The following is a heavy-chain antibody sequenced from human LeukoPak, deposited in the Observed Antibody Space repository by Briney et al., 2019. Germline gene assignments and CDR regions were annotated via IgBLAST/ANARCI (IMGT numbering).Heavy chain of an antibody. CDR3: AKDGLVGATHDAFDI. CDR1: GFTVSSNY. Sequence: PGGSLRLSCAASGFTVSSNYMSWVRQAPGKGLEWVSVIYSGGSTYYADSVKGRCTISRDNSKNTLYLQMNSLRAEDTAVYYCAKDGLVGATHDAFDIWGQGTMVTVSS. V-gene: IGHV3-53*01. D-gene: IGHD1-26*01. J-gene: IGHJ3*02. CDR2: IYSGGST.